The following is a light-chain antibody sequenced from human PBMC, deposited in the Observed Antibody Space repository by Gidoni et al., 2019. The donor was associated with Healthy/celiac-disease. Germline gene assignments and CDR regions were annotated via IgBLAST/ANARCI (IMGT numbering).Light chain of an antibody. Sequence: EIVMTQSPATLSVSPGERATLSCRASQSVSSNLVWYQQKPGQAPRRLIYGASTRATGIPARFSGSGSGTEFTLTISSLQSEDFAVYYCQQYNNWPRTFGGGTKVEIK. CDR2: GAS. CDR3: QQYNNWPRT. V-gene: IGKV3-15*01. CDR1: QSVSSN. J-gene: IGKJ4*01.